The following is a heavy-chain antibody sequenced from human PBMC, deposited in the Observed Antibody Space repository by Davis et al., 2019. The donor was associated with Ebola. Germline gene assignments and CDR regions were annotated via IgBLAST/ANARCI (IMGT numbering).Heavy chain of an antibody. CDR2: IYAGGAT. CDR3: ARDGTLGYWDSTSCPASV. J-gene: IGHJ6*02. V-gene: IGHV3-53*01. Sequence: GGSLRLSFAASGFTVTTNFMSWVRQAPGKGLEWVSLIYAGGATYYADSVKGRFPISRENSKNTLYLQMDSLRAEDTDVYYCARDGTLGYWDSTSCPASVWGQGTSVTVSS. D-gene: IGHD2-2*01. CDR1: GFTVTTNF.